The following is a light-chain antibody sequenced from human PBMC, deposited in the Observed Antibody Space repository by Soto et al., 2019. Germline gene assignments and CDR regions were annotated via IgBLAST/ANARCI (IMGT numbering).Light chain of an antibody. Sequence: DIVMTQSPASLAVSLGERATINCKSSQSVLYSSNNKNYLAWYQQKPGQPPKLLIYWASTRESGVPDRFSGSGSGTDFTLTISSLQAEDVAAYYCQQHYSTPQTFGQGTKVEIK. J-gene: IGKJ1*01. CDR1: QSVLYSSNNKNY. CDR2: WAS. CDR3: QQHYSTPQT. V-gene: IGKV4-1*01.